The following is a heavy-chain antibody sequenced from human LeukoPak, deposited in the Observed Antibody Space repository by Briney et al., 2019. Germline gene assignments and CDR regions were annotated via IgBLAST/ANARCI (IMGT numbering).Heavy chain of an antibody. Sequence: GASVKVSCKASGYTFTSYDINWVRQATGQGLEWMGWMNPNSGNTNYAQKLQGRVTMTTDTSTSTAYMELRSLRSDDTAVYYCARVSRGSGSYDPYYMDVWGKGTTVTVSS. CDR2: MNPNSGNT. V-gene: IGHV1-18*01. CDR3: ARVSRGSGSYDPYYMDV. D-gene: IGHD3-10*01. J-gene: IGHJ6*03. CDR1: GYTFTSYD.